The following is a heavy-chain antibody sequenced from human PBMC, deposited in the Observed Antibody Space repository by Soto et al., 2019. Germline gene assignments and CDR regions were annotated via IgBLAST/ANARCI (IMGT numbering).Heavy chain of an antibody. Sequence: EVQLVESGGGLVQPGGSLRLSCAASGFTFTNHWMHWVRQAPGKGLVWFSRINSDGSTTDYADYVKGRLTISRDNAKNTVYLQVNSLSAEDAAVYYCARGGYRAYWFDPWGQGTLVTVSS. CDR1: GFTFTNHW. J-gene: IGHJ5*02. CDR3: ARGGYRAYWFDP. V-gene: IGHV3-74*01. CDR2: INSDGSTT. D-gene: IGHD5-12*01.